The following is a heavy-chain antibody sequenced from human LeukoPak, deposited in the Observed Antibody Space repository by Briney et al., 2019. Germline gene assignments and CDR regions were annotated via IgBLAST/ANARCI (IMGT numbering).Heavy chain of an antibody. CDR2: IIPIFGTA. CDR1: GGTFISYA. Sequence: SVKVSCKASGGTFISYAISWVRQAPGQGLEWMGGIIPIFGTANYAQKFQGRVTITTDGSTSTAYMELSSLRSGDTAVYYCARGPPTYDFWSGYPFDYWGQGTLVTVSS. CDR3: ARGPPTYDFWSGYPFDY. D-gene: IGHD3-3*01. J-gene: IGHJ4*02. V-gene: IGHV1-69*05.